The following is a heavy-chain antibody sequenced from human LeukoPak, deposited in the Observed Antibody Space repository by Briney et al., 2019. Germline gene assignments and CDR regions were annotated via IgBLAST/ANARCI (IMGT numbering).Heavy chain of an antibody. CDR3: ARDKTDDFWSDYYWGY. CDR2: VNPINGGT. CDR1: VYTLTRYY. J-gene: IGHJ4*02. Sequence: ASVKVSCKASVYTLTRYYIHWVRQAPGQGLEWMGWVNPINGGTHYAHMFQGTVTLTRDTSISSAYMELSRLRSHDTGRYFCARDKTDDFWSDYYWGYWGQGTLDTVSS. V-gene: IGHV1-2*02. D-gene: IGHD3-3*01.